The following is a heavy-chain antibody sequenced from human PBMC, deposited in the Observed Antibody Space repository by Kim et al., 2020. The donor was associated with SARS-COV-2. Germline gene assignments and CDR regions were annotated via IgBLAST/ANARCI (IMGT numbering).Heavy chain of an antibody. CDR3: AREDYGDYLYYGMDV. Sequence: SETLSLTCTVSGGSISSSSYYWGWIRQPPGKGLEWIGSIYYSESTYYNPSLKSRVTISVDTSKNQFSLKLSSVTAADTAVYYCAREDYGDYLYYGMDVWGQGTTVTVSS. D-gene: IGHD4-17*01. V-gene: IGHV4-39*02. CDR1: GGSISSSSYY. J-gene: IGHJ6*02. CDR2: IYYSEST.